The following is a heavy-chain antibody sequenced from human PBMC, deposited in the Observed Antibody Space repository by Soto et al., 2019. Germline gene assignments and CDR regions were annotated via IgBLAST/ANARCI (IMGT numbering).Heavy chain of an antibody. J-gene: IGHJ4*02. CDR3: ARDQREPPRKRTLYYFDY. V-gene: IGHV3-21*01. CDR2: ISSSSSYI. CDR1: GFTFSSYS. D-gene: IGHD1-26*01. Sequence: GGSLRLSCAASGFTFSSYSMNWVRQAPGEGLEWVSSISSSSSYIYYADSVKGRFTISRDNAKNSLYLQMNSLRAEDTAVYYCARDQREPPRKRTLYYFDYWGQGTLVTVSS.